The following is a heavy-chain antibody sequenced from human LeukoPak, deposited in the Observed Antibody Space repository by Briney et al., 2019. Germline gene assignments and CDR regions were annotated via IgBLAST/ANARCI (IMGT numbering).Heavy chain of an antibody. CDR2: IFYSGST. Sequence: SETLSLTCTVSGGSISSYYWTWIRQPPGKGLEWIGYIFYSGSTNYNPSLKSRVTMSVDTSKNQFSLKLSSVTAADTAVYYCARSYSSSWSPDAFDIWGQGTMVTVSS. J-gene: IGHJ3*02. V-gene: IGHV4-59*08. CDR3: ARSYSSSWSPDAFDI. CDR1: GGSISSYY. D-gene: IGHD6-13*01.